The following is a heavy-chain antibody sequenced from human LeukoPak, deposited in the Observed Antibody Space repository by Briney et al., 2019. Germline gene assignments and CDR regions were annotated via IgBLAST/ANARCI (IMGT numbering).Heavy chain of an antibody. D-gene: IGHD6-13*01. CDR3: ARPRIAATFDAFDI. J-gene: IGHJ3*02. CDR2: IYYTGTT. CDR1: GGSISSYY. V-gene: IGHV4-59*08. Sequence: SETLSLTCTVSGGSISSYYWSWIRQPPGKGLEWIAYIYYTGTTNYNPSLKSRVTISVDTSKNQFSLKLSSVTAADTAVYYCARPRIAATFDAFDIWGQGTMVTVSS.